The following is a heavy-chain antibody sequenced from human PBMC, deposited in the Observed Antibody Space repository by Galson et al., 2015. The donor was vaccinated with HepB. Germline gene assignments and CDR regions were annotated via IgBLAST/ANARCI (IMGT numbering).Heavy chain of an antibody. J-gene: IGHJ5*02. Sequence: SLRLSCAASEFTFSNYAMSWVRQAPGKGLEWVSSINPRGDYALYADPVKGRFTISRDNSKSTLYLQMSSLRADDTALYYCVRGAVSTWFDPWGQGTLVTVSS. V-gene: IGHV3-23*01. CDR2: INPRGDYA. CDR3: VRGAVSTWFDP. CDR1: EFTFSNYA. D-gene: IGHD2-2*01.